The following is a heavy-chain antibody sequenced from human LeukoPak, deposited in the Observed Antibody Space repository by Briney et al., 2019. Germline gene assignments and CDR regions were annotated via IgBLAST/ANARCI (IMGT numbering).Heavy chain of an antibody. Sequence: PSGTLSLTCTVSGGSVSSGSYYWSWIRQPPGKGLEWIGYIYYSGSTNYNPSLKSRVTISVDTSKNQFSLKLSSVTAADTAVYYCARDGGGYSGYEENAFDIWGQGTMVTVSS. CDR1: GGSVSSGSYY. D-gene: IGHD5-12*01. CDR2: IYYSGST. J-gene: IGHJ3*02. V-gene: IGHV4-61*01. CDR3: ARDGGGYSGYEENAFDI.